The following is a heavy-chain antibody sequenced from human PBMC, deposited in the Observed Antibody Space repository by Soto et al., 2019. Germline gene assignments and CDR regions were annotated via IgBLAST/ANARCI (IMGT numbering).Heavy chain of an antibody. CDR3: ARVRVADELNPLDY. V-gene: IGHV3-23*01. CDR2: ISGSGGST. D-gene: IGHD1-1*01. CDR1: GFTFSSYA. J-gene: IGHJ4*02. Sequence: GGSLRLSCAASGFTFSSYAMSWVRQAPGKGLEWVSAISGSGGSTYYADSVKGRFTISRDNSKNTLYLQMNSLRAEDTAVYYCARVRVADELNPLDYWGQGTLVTVSS.